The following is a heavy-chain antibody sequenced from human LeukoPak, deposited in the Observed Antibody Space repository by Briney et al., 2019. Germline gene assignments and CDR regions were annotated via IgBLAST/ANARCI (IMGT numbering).Heavy chain of an antibody. CDR2: IYSGGGT. Sequence: GGSLILSCAASGFTVSSNYMTWVRQAPGKGLEWVSVIYSGGGTYYADSVKGRFTISRDNSKNTLYLQMNSLRAEDTAVYYCARGSRAGAPNSYFDYWGQGTLVTVSS. CDR3: ARGSRAGAPNSYFDY. CDR1: GFTVSSNY. J-gene: IGHJ4*02. D-gene: IGHD1-26*01. V-gene: IGHV3-53*01.